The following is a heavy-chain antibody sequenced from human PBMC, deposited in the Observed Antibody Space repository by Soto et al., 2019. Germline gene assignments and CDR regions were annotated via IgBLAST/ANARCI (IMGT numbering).Heavy chain of an antibody. V-gene: IGHV3-30*04. J-gene: IGHJ4*02. D-gene: IGHD5-18*01. CDR1: GFTFSSYA. CDR3: AKETGQRGSSYGAYFDY. CDR2: TSSDGSIE. Sequence: GGSLRLSCAASGFTFSSYAMRWVRQAPGKGLEWVAVTSSDGSIEHYADSVKGRFTISRDNSKNTLYLQMNSLRGEDTAMYYCAKETGQRGSSYGAYFDYWGQGTLVTVSS.